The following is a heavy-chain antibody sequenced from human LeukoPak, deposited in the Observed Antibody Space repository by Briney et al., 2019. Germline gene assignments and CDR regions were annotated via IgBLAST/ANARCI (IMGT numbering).Heavy chain of an antibody. J-gene: IGHJ4*02. Sequence: GGSLRLSCAASGFSFSSFAMTWVRQAPGKGLEWVSVIRGGGGSTTYADAVKGRFTISRDDSRNTVYLQMNSLRADDTAVYYCAKDHTSLGGLDYWGQGTLVTVSS. CDR1: GFSFSSFA. V-gene: IGHV3-23*01. CDR3: AKDHTSLGGLDY. CDR2: IRGGGGST. D-gene: IGHD2-2*01.